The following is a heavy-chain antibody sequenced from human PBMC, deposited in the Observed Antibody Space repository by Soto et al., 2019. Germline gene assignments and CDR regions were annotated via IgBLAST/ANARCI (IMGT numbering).Heavy chain of an antibody. CDR2: IYRSGTT. J-gene: IGHJ4*02. CDR3: ARVQMATIYFDY. CDR1: GDSINTYY. D-gene: IGHD5-12*01. V-gene: IGHV4-59*01. Sequence: SETLSLTCTVSGDSINTYYWSWIRQPPGKGLEWIGHIYRSGTTRYNPSVKSRVTISVDTSKNQFSLKLSSVTAADTAVYYCARVQMATIYFDYWGQGILVTVSS.